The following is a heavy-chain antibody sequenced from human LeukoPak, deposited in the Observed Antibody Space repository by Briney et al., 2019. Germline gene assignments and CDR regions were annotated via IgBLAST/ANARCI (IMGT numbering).Heavy chain of an antibody. CDR1: GLTFSGQW. D-gene: IGHD3-16*01. V-gene: IGHV3-7*01. CDR3: AYTNHLTY. J-gene: IGHJ4*02. CDR2: IKYDGSEE. Sequence: PGGSLTLSCAASGLTFSGQWMKWVRQAPGEGLEWVANIKYDGSEEYYADSVKGSSTISRDNAKNSLSLQMNYVRDGDTAIYYCAYTNHLTYWGQGTLVTVSS.